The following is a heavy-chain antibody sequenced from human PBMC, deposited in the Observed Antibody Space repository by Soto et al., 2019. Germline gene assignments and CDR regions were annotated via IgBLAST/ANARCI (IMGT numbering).Heavy chain of an antibody. V-gene: IGHV3-7*01. J-gene: IGHJ4*02. D-gene: IGHD1-7*01. CDR2: IKRDGSEK. CDR1: GFTFSTYW. CDR3: ARDPLPLTGTGLDY. Sequence: EVQLVESGGGLVQPGGSLRLSCAASGFTFSTYWMTWVRQAPGKGLEWVANIKRDGSEKYYVDSVKGRFTISRDNAKNSLYLQMNSLRAEDTAVYYCARDPLPLTGTGLDYWGQGTLVTVSS.